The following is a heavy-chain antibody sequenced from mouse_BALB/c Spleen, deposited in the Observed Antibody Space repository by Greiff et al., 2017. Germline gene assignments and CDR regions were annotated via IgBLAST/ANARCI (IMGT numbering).Heavy chain of an antibody. Sequence: EVQLPQSGAELVKPGASVKLSCTASGFNIKDTYMHWVKQRPEQGLEWIGRIDPANGNTKYDPKFQGKATITADTSSNTAYLQLSSLTSEDTAVYYCAKYGNHASYAMDYWGQGTSVTVSS. V-gene: IGHV14-3*02. CDR2: IDPANGNT. CDR1: GFNIKDTY. D-gene: IGHD2-10*02. CDR3: AKYGNHASYAMDY. J-gene: IGHJ4*01.